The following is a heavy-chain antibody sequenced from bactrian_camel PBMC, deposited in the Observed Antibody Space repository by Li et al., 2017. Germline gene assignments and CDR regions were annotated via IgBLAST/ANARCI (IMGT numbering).Heavy chain of an antibody. J-gene: IGHJ6*01. CDR1: GDIFSNCA. V-gene: IGHV3S1*01. D-gene: IGHD4*01. CDR2: IRNDGAST. CDR3: AKDQTRGDSDLIFGS. Sequence: HVQLVESGGGSVQAGGSLKLSCAVSGDIFSNCAMGWYRQAPGKGVEWVSGIRNDGASTYYADSVKGRFTISRDNAKNTQYLQMNSLKPEDTAMYYCAKDQTRGDSDLIFGSWGQGTQVTVS.